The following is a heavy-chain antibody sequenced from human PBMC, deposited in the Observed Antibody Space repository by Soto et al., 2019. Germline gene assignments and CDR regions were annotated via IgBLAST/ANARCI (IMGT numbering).Heavy chain of an antibody. J-gene: IGHJ4*02. Sequence: ASVKVSCKSSRYIFISYDVNWVRQAPGQGLEWMGLINPSGGSTEYAQTFQGRVTMTRDTSTSTVYMELGSLRSEDTAVYFCALGRGRPYYFDYWGQGTRVTVSS. D-gene: IGHD1-26*01. CDR3: ALGRGRPYYFDY. V-gene: IGHV1-46*03. CDR2: INPSGGST. CDR1: RYIFISYD.